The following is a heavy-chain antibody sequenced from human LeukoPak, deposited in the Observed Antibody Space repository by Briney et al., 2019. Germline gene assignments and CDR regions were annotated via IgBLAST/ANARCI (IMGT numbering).Heavy chain of an antibody. Sequence: PGGSLRLSCAASGFTFSDQWMHRVRQGPEKGLVWVSRINGDGSSTAYADFVKGRFTISRDNARNTLSPQMNSLRIEDTAIYYCVKGAPFDYWGQGTLVAASS. CDR3: VKGAPFDY. CDR2: INGDGSST. J-gene: IGHJ4*02. V-gene: IGHV3-74*03. D-gene: IGHD4/OR15-4a*01. CDR1: GFTFSDQW.